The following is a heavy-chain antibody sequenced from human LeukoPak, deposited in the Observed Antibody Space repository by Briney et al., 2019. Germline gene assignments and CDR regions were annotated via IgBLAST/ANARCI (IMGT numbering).Heavy chain of an antibody. D-gene: IGHD2-2*01. Sequence: GASVKVSCKASGYTLTSCAMHWVRQAPGQRLEWMGWINAGNGNTKYSQKFQGRVSITRDTSASTAYMELSSLRSEDTAVYYCAREGRCSSTSCSFDYWGQGTLVTVSS. J-gene: IGHJ4*02. CDR2: INAGNGNT. CDR3: AREGRCSSTSCSFDY. CDR1: GYTLTSCA. V-gene: IGHV1-3*01.